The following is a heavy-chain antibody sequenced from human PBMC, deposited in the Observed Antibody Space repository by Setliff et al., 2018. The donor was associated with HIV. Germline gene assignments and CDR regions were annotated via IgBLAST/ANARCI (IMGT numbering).Heavy chain of an antibody. V-gene: IGHV3-11*04. J-gene: IGHJ5*02. CDR2: ISSSGTTI. CDR3: ARDRRNYGFDP. D-gene: IGHD3-16*01. Sequence: GGSLRLSCAASGFTFSDYDMSWIRQAPGKGLEWVSYISSSGTTIYYADSVKGRFTISRDNAKNSLYLQMNSLRAEEMAVYYCARDRRNYGFDPWGQGTLVTVSS. CDR1: GFTFSDYD.